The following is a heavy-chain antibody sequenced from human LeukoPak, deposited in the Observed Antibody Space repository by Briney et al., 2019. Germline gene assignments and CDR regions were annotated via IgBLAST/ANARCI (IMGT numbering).Heavy chain of an antibody. D-gene: IGHD1-1*01. Sequence: SETLSLTCTVSGGSISSYYWSWIRQPPGKGLEWIGYIYYSGSTNYNPSLKSRVTISVDTSKNQFSLKLSSVTAADTAVYYCARDIQYWGQGTLVTVSS. CDR2: IYYSGST. CDR3: ARDIQY. CDR1: GGSISSYY. V-gene: IGHV4-59*12. J-gene: IGHJ4*02.